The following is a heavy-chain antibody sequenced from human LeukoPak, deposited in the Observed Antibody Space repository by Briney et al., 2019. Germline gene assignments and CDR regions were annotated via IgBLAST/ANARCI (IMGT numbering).Heavy chain of an antibody. CDR1: GFTFSGSA. D-gene: IGHD3-3*01. CDR3: AKSGYYDFWSGPLWYYYYGMDV. Sequence: GGSLRLSCAASGFTFSGSAMHWVRQASGKGLEWVGRIRSKANSYATAYAASVKGRFTISRDDSKNTAYLQMNSLRAEDTAVYYCAKSGYYDFWSGPLWYYYYGMDVWGQGTTVTVSS. CDR2: IRSKANSYAT. V-gene: IGHV3-73*01. J-gene: IGHJ6*02.